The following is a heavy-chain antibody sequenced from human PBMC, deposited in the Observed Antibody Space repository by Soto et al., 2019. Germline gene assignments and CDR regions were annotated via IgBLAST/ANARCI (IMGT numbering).Heavy chain of an antibody. D-gene: IGHD1-20*01. CDR1: GFTFSSYW. J-gene: IGHJ6*03. V-gene: IGHV3-7*01. CDR3: ATRITGTRPRYYYYYMDV. Sequence: EVQLVESGGGLVQPGGSLRLSCAASGFTFSSYWMSWVRQAPGKGLEWVANIKQDGSEKYYVDSVKGRFTISRDNAKNSRYLQMNSLRAEDTAVYYCATRITGTRPRYYYYYMDVWGKGTTVTVSS. CDR2: IKQDGSEK.